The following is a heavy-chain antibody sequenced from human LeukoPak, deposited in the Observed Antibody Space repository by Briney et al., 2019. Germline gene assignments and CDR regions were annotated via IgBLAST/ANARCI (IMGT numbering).Heavy chain of an antibody. V-gene: IGHV1-3*01. Sequence: ASVKVSCKDSVYTFTNYAMYWVRQAPGQRLEWMGWINAGNGNTKYSQKFQGRVTITSDTSANTVYMELSSLRSEDTAVYYCARGDFYYDSSDPWGQGTLVTVSS. D-gene: IGHD3-22*01. J-gene: IGHJ5*02. CDR1: VYTFTNYA. CDR3: ARGDFYYDSSDP. CDR2: INAGNGNT.